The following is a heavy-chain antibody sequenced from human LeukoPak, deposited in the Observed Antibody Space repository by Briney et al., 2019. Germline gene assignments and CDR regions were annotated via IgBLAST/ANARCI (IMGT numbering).Heavy chain of an antibody. Sequence: GASVKVSCKASGYTFTSYYMHWVRQAPGQGLEWMGIINPSGGSTSYAQKFQGRVTMTRDTSTSTVYMELSSLRSEDTAVYYCARILLDRYCSSTSCPYYFDYWGQGTLVTVSS. J-gene: IGHJ4*02. V-gene: IGHV1-46*01. CDR2: INPSGGST. D-gene: IGHD2-2*01. CDR1: GYTFTSYY. CDR3: ARILLDRYCSSTSCPYYFDY.